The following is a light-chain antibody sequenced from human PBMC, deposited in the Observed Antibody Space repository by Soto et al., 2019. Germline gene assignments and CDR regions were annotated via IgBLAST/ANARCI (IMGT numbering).Light chain of an antibody. CDR3: QKYSSVPV. Sequence: DIQMTQSPPSLSASVGDRVTITCRASQGIRNYVAWYQQIPGKAPKLLIYAASTLQSGVPSWFSGSGSGTDFPLTINGVQPEDVATYSCQKYSSVPVFGPGTKVEIK. CDR1: QGIRNY. J-gene: IGKJ3*01. CDR2: AAS. V-gene: IGKV1-27*01.